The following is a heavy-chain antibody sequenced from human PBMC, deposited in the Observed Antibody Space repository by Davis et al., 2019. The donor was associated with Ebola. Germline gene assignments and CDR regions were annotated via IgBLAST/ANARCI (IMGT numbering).Heavy chain of an antibody. V-gene: IGHV3-48*01. D-gene: IGHD4-17*01. J-gene: IGHJ6*02. Sequence: GESLKISCAASGFTFSSYSMNWVRQAPGKGLEWVSYISSTSSTIYYAESVKGRFTISRDNAKNSLYLQMNSLRAEDTAVYYCAREGGDYYYYGMDVWGQGTTVTVSS. CDR2: ISSTSSTI. CDR1: GFTFSSYS. CDR3: AREGGDYYYYGMDV.